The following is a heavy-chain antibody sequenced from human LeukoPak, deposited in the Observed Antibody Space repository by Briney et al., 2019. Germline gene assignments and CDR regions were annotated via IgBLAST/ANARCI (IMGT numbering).Heavy chain of an antibody. Sequence: PGGSLRLSCAASGFTFSSYAMSWVRQAPGKGLEWVSVISGSGGSTYCADSVQGRFTISRDNSKNTLYLEMNSLRAEDTAVYYCAKDVRGSSYLGASDYWGQGTLVTVSS. J-gene: IGHJ4*02. V-gene: IGHV3-23*01. D-gene: IGHD3-22*01. CDR2: ISGSGGST. CDR3: AKDVRGSSYLGASDY. CDR1: GFTFSSYA.